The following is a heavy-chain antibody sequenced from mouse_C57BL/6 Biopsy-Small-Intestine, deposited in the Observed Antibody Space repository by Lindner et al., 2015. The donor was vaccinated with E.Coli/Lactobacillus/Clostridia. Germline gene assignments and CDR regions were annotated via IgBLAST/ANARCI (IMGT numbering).Heavy chain of an antibody. CDR2: INPDSGDA. V-gene: IGHV14-4*02. J-gene: IGHJ1*01. CDR3: TTAVETFYSGYRASDV. D-gene: IGHD1-3*01. CDR1: EYSLTAYS. Sequence: SVKVSCKASEYSLTAYSMHWVRQAPGQGLEWMGWINPDSGDAKYAQKFQGRVTMTRDTSIGTVYMELSRLRSDDTALYYCTTAVETFYSGYRASDVWGQGTMVTVS.